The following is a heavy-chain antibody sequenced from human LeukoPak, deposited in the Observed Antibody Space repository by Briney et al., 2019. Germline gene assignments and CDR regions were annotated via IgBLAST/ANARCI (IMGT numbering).Heavy chain of an antibody. CDR3: ARYYYYYMGV. CDR1: GFTFSSYE. CDR2: INQDGSEK. J-gene: IGHJ6*03. V-gene: IGHV3-7*01. Sequence: GGSLRLSCTASGFTFSSYEMNWVRQAPGKGLEWVANINQDGSEKYSVDSVKGRFTISRDNVKNSLYLQMNSLRAEDTAVYYCARYYYYYMGVWGKGTTVTVSS.